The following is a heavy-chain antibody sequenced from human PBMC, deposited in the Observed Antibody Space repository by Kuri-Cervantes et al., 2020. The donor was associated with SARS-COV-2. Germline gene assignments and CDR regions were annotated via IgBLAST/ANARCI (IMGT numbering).Heavy chain of an antibody. CDR3: ARAHAYDFWSGYSHWYFDL. Sequence: ASVKVSCKASGGTFSSYAISWVRQAPGKGLEWMGGFDPEDGETVYAQKFQGRVTMTRNTSISTAYMELSSLRSEDTAVYYCARAHAYDFWSGYSHWYFDLWGRGTLVTVSS. CDR2: FDPEDGET. CDR1: GGTFSSYA. D-gene: IGHD3-3*01. J-gene: IGHJ2*01. V-gene: IGHV1-8*02.